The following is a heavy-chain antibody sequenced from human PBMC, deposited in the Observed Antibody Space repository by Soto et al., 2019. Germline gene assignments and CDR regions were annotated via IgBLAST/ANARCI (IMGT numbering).Heavy chain of an antibody. V-gene: IGHV4-31*03. CDR2: VHYSGTT. D-gene: IGHD2-2*01. Sequence: QVQVQESGPGLVKPSQTLTLTCTVSGGSISSGGYYWTWIRQHPGKGLEWLGNVHYSGTTYYNPSLKSRVTISVDTSKNHFSLKLSSVTVADTAVYYCARDRKTWCSGNTCYEQDAFDIWGQGTMVTVSS. CDR3: ARDRKTWCSGNTCYEQDAFDI. CDR1: GGSISSGGYY. J-gene: IGHJ3*02.